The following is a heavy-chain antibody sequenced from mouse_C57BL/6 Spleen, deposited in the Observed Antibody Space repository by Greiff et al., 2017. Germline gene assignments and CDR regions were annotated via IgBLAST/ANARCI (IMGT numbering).Heavy chain of an antibody. D-gene: IGHD2-4*01. V-gene: IGHV2-9*01. J-gene: IGHJ1*03. CDR3: AKRGDYDEGYWYFDV. CDR1: GFSLTSYG. CDR2: IWGGGST. Sequence: VQGVESGPGLVAPSQSLSITCTVSGFSLTSYGVDWVSQPPGKGLEWLGVIWGGGSTNYNSALMSRLSISKDNSKSQVFLKMNSLQTDDTAMYYCAKRGDYDEGYWYFDVWGTGTTVTVSS.